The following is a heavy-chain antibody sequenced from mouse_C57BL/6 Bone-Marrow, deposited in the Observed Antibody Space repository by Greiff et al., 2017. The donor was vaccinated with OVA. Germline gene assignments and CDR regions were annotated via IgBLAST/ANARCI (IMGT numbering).Heavy chain of an antibody. D-gene: IGHD2-3*01. CDR3: SRGGWGHY. J-gene: IGHJ2*01. V-gene: IGHV1-69*01. CDR1: GYTFTSYW. CDR2: IDPSDSYT. Sequence: QVQLQQPGAELVMPGASVKLSCKASGYTFTSYWMHWVKQRPGQGLEWIGEIDPSDSYTNYNQKFKGKSTLTVDKSSSTAYMQLSSLTSEDSAVYYCSRGGWGHYWGQGTTLTVSS.